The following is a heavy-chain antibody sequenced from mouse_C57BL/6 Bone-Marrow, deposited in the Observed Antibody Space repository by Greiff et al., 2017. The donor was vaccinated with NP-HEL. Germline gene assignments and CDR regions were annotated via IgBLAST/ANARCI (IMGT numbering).Heavy chain of an antibody. CDR1: GYTFTSYW. CDR3: ASYYYGSSPGLLDY. D-gene: IGHD1-1*01. CDR2: IYPGSGST. J-gene: IGHJ4*01. V-gene: IGHV1-55*01. Sequence: QVQLQQPGAELVKPGASVKMSCKASGYTFTSYWITWVKQRPGQGLEWIGDIYPGSGSTNYHEKFQSKATLTVDNASSTAYMQLSRLTSEDSAVYYCASYYYGSSPGLLDYWGQGTTVTVSS.